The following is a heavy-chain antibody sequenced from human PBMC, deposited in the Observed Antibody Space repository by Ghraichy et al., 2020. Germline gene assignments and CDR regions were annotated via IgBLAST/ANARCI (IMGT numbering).Heavy chain of an antibody. CDR2: ISGSGGST. CDR1: GFTFSSYA. CDR3: AKGLAAADHYYYYYMDV. D-gene: IGHD6-13*01. Sequence: GGSLRLSCAASGFTFSSYAMSWVRQAPGKGLEWVSAISGSGGSTYYADSVKGRFTISRDNSKNTLYLQMNSLRAEDTAVYYCAKGLAAADHYYYYYMDVWGKGTTVTVSS. J-gene: IGHJ6*03. V-gene: IGHV3-23*01.